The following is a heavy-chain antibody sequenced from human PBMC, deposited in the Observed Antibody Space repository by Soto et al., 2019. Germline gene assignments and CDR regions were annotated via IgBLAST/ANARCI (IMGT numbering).Heavy chain of an antibody. D-gene: IGHD3-22*01. CDR2: IGTDDDT. CDR3: ARAYYDNSGYPLGGMDV. Sequence: PGGSLRLSCVGFGFSFSTYDMYWGRQHEGKGLEWVSSIGTDDDTYYLDSVRGRFTISREDAKNSFYLQMNSLRAGDTAVYYCARAYYDNSGYPLGGMDVWGQGTMVTVSS. V-gene: IGHV3-13*01. J-gene: IGHJ6*02. CDR1: GFSFSTYD.